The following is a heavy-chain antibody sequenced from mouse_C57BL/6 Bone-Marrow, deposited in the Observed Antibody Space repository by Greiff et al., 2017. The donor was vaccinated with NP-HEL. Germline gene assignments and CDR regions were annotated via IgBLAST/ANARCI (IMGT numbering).Heavy chain of an antibody. Sequence: EVMLVESGGGLVQPGGSLSLSCAASGFTFTDYYMSWVRQPPGKALEWLGFIRNKANGYTTEYSASVKGRFTISRDNSQSILYLQMNALRAEVSATYYCARYRKGYFDYWGQGTTLTVSS. J-gene: IGHJ2*01. CDR2: IRNKANGYTT. V-gene: IGHV7-3*01. CDR1: GFTFTDYY. CDR3: ARYRKGYFDY.